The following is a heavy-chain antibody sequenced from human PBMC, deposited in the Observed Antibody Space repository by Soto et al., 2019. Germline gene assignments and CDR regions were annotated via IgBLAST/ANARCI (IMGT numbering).Heavy chain of an antibody. CDR1: GGSISSYY. Sequence: SETLSLTCTVSGGSISSYYWSWIRQPPGKGLEWIGYIYYSGSTNYNPSLKSRVTISVDTSKNQFSLKLSSVTAADTAVYYCAKQGGYDSNFDYWGQGTLVTVSS. J-gene: IGHJ4*02. CDR3: AKQGGYDSNFDY. CDR2: IYYSGST. V-gene: IGHV4-59*08. D-gene: IGHD5-12*01.